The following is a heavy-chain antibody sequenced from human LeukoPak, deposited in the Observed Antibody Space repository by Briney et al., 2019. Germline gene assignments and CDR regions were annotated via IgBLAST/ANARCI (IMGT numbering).Heavy chain of an antibody. CDR3: AKDRWVGATRSVEY. CDR1: GFTFTNYW. J-gene: IGHJ4*02. D-gene: IGHD1-26*01. Sequence: GGSLRLSCAAAGFTFTNYWMSWVRQAPGKGLEWVSAISGSGGSTYYADSVKGRFTISRDNSKNTLYLQMNSLRAEDTAVYYCAKDRWVGATRSVEYWGQGTLVTVSS. V-gene: IGHV3-23*01. CDR2: ISGSGGST.